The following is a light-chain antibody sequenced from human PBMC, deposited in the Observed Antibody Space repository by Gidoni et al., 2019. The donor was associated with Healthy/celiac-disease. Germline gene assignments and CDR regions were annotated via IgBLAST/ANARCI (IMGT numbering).Light chain of an antibody. CDR3: QQSYSTPLT. V-gene: IGKV1-39*01. CDR2: STS. Sequence: DTQMTQSPSSLSASVGDRVTITCRASQSISSYLNWYQQKPGKAPKLLIYSTSSLQSGGPSMFRDSVSETDFTLTISSLQPEDFATYFCQQSYSTPLTFGRGTKVEIK. CDR1: QSISSY. J-gene: IGKJ1*01.